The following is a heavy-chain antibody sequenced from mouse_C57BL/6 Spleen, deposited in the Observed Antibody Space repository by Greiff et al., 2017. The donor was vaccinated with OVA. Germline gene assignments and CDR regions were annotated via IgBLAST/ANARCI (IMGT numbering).Heavy chain of an antibody. CDR3: ARSRGYEGGLDY. V-gene: IGHV1-82*01. Sequence: VKLMESGPELVKPGASVKISCKASGYAFSSSWMNWVKQRPGKGLEWIGRIYPGDGDTNYNGKFKGKATLTADKSSSTAYMQLSSLTSEDSAVYFCARSRGYEGGLDYWGQGTSVTVSS. D-gene: IGHD2-2*01. CDR1: GYAFSSSW. J-gene: IGHJ4*01. CDR2: IYPGDGDT.